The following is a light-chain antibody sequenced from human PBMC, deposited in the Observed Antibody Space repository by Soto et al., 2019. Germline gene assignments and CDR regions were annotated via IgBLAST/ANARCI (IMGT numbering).Light chain of an antibody. CDR3: LQDHNSPLS. Sequence: AIQMTQSPSSLSVSVGDRVTITCRASQGIGNDVGWYQQKPGKAPKLLIYAASSLQSGVPSRFSGSRSGTDFTLTISSLQPEDFATYYFLQDHNSPLSFGGGTNVEIK. J-gene: IGKJ4*01. CDR1: QGIGND. CDR2: AAS. V-gene: IGKV1-6*01.